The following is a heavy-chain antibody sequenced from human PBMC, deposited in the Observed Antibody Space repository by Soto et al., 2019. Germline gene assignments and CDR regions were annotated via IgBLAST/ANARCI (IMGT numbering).Heavy chain of an antibody. CDR2: ISYDGSNK. J-gene: IGHJ6*02. CDR3: AKDDYGDRTGPYYYGMDV. D-gene: IGHD4-17*01. Sequence: GGSLRLSCAASGFTFSSYGMHWVRQAPGKGLEWVAVISYDGSNKYCADSVKGRYTISRDNSKNTLYLQMNSLRAEDTAVYYCAKDDYGDRTGPYYYGMDVWGQGTTVTVSS. V-gene: IGHV3-30*18. CDR1: GFTFSSYG.